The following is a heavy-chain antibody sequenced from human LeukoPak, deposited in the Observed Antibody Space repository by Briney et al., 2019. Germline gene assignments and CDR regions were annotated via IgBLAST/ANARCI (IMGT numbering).Heavy chain of an antibody. CDR1: GFTFSSYY. D-gene: IGHD4-23*01. J-gene: IGHJ4*02. Sequence: GSLRLSCAASGFTFSSYYMSWVRQAPGKGLEWVSRINSDGSSTTYADSVKGRFTISRDNAKNTLYLQMNSLRAEDTAVYYCARGVFYGGTDYWGQGTLVTVSS. V-gene: IGHV3-74*01. CDR2: INSDGSST. CDR3: ARGVFYGGTDY.